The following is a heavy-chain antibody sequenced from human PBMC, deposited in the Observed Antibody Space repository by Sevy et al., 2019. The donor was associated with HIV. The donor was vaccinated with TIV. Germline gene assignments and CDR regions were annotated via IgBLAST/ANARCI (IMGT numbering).Heavy chain of an antibody. Sequence: ETLSLTCIVSGGSISSSSYYWGWIRQPPEKGLEWIGQINHSGSTNYNPSLKSRITISMDMSKSQFSLNLSSVTAADTAIYYCGRSGSYYQVSWFDPWGQGTLVTVSS. D-gene: IGHD3-10*01. CDR3: GRSGSYYQVSWFDP. J-gene: IGHJ5*02. V-gene: IGHV4-39*01. CDR1: GGSISSSSYY. CDR2: INHSGST.